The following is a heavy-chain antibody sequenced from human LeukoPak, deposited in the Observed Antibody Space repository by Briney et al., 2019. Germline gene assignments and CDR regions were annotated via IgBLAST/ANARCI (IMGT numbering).Heavy chain of an antibody. CDR2: ISYDGSNK. J-gene: IGHJ4*02. Sequence: GGSLRLSCAASGFTFTNYGTHWVRQAPGKGLEWASFISYDGSNKYYADSVKGRFTISRDNSKNTLYLQMNSLRGEDTAVYYCAKGYGSGSYCVDYWGQGTLVTVSS. CDR1: GFTFTNYG. D-gene: IGHD3-10*01. V-gene: IGHV3-30*18. CDR3: AKGYGSGSYCVDY.